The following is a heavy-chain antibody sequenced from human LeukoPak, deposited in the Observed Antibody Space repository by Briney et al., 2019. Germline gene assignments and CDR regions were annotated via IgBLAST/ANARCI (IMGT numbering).Heavy chain of an antibody. V-gene: IGHV3-21*01. D-gene: IGHD4-17*01. CDR1: GFTFSTYS. CDR2: ISSTSSYI. Sequence: GGSLRLSCAGFGFTFSTYSMNWVRQAPGEGLQWASAISSTSSYIYYADSVKGRFTISRDNTKNTLYLQMNSLSAEDTALYYCARADYGNHYYFEYWGQGTLVTVSS. J-gene: IGHJ4*02. CDR3: ARADYGNHYYFEY.